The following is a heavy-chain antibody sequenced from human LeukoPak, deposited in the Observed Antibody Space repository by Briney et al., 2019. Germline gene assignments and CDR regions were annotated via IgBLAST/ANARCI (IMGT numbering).Heavy chain of an antibody. CDR2: VVHSGST. CDR3: ARVADSSSLGAGLDY. Sequence: SETLSLTCAVSGGSISSNKWWSWLRQAPGKGLEWLGEVVHSGSTNYNPSLKSRVTISVDTSKNQFSLKLSSVTAADTAVYYCARVADSSSLGAGLDYWGQGTLVTVSS. J-gene: IGHJ4*02. CDR1: GGSISSNKW. V-gene: IGHV4-4*02. D-gene: IGHD6-6*01.